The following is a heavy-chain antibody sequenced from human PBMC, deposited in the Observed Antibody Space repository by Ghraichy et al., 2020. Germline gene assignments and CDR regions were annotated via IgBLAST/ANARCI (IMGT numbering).Heavy chain of an antibody. D-gene: IGHD1-26*01. Sequence: GGSLRLSCAASGFTVSSNYMSWVRQAPGKGLEWVSVIYSGGSTYYADSVKGRFTISRDNSKNTLYLQMNSLRAEDTAVYYCARGSSGSYYSWYFDLWGRGTLVTVSS. CDR2: IYSGGST. V-gene: IGHV3-53*01. CDR1: GFTVSSNY. CDR3: ARGSSGSYYSWYFDL. J-gene: IGHJ2*01.